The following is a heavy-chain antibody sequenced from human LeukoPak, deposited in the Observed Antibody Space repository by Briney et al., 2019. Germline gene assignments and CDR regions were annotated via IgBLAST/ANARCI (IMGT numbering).Heavy chain of an antibody. V-gene: IGHV4-59*01. D-gene: IGHD1-7*01. Sequence: SETLTLTCTASGFTISSYYRSWVRQPPGKGREWIGYIYYGGSTNYDASLKSRFTISGDNSKNQFSLQMNTLTAADTAVYYCARESITGTTDYWGEGTLVSVSS. CDR1: GFTISSYY. J-gene: IGHJ4*02. CDR3: ARESITGTTDY. CDR2: IYYGGST.